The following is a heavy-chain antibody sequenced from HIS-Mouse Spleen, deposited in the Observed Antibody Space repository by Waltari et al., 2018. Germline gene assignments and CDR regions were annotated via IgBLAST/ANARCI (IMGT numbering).Heavy chain of an antibody. CDR3: AREAVGGIAARPWFDP. J-gene: IGHJ5*02. V-gene: IGHV1-2*02. D-gene: IGHD6-6*01. CDR2: INPNSGGT. CDR1: GYTFTGYY. Sequence: QVQLVQSGAEVKKPGASVKVSCKASGYTFTGYYMHWVRQAPGQGLEWMGWINPNSGGTNYAQKFQGRVTMTRDTSISTAYMELSRLRSDDTAVYYCAREAVGGIAARPWFDPWGQGTLVTVSS.